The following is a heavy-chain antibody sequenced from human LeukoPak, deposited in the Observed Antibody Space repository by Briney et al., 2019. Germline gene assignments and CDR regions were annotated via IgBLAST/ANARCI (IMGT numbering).Heavy chain of an antibody. CDR2: IYYSGST. J-gene: IGHJ4*02. Sequence: PSQTLSLTCTVPGGSISSGGYYWSWIRQHPGKGLEWIGYIYYSGSTYYNPSLKSRVAISVDTSKNQFSLKLSSVTAADTAVYYCARGRDSSGYAPTDWGQGTLVTVSS. V-gene: IGHV4-31*03. D-gene: IGHD3-22*01. CDR3: ARGRDSSGYAPTD. CDR1: GGSISSGGYY.